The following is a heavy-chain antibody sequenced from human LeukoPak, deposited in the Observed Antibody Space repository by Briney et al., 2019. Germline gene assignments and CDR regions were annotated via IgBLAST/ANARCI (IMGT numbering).Heavy chain of an antibody. D-gene: IGHD3-22*01. CDR3: ARAYYDSSGYSDY. CDR2: INPNSGAT. CDR1: GYTFTSQF. V-gene: IGHV1-2*02. Sequence: GASVKVSCKASGYTFTSQFMHWVRQAPGQGLEWMGCINPNSGATNYAQKFQGRVTMTRNTSISISYMELSRLRSDDTAVYYCARAYYDSSGYSDYWGQGTLVTVSS. J-gene: IGHJ4*02.